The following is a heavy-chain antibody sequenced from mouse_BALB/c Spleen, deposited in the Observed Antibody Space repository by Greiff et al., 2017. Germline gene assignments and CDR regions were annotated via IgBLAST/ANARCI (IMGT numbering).Heavy chain of an antibody. V-gene: IGHV7-3*02. CDR2: IRNKANGYTT. Sequence: DVKLVESGGGLVQPGGSLRLSCATSGFTFTDYYMSWVRQPPGKALEWLGFIRNKANGYTTEYSASVKGRFTISRDNSQSILYLQMNTLRAEDSATYYCARDPPYYAMDYWGQGTSVTVSS. CDR3: ARDPPYYAMDY. J-gene: IGHJ4*01. CDR1: GFTFTDYY.